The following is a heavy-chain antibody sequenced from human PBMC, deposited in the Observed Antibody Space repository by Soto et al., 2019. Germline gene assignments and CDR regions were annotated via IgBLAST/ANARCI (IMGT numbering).Heavy chain of an antibody. D-gene: IGHD4-17*01. CDR1: GDSISSGDYY. CDR2: IYHSGSA. V-gene: IGHV4-30-2*01. CDR3: ARAHYGDYGYGSFDY. Sequence: SETLSLTCTVSGDSISSGDYYWTWIRQPPGKGLEWIGYIYHSGSAYYNPSLKSRVTISVDRSKNQFSLKLSSVTAADTALYYCARAHYGDYGYGSFDYWGQGTTVTVSS. J-gene: IGHJ4*02.